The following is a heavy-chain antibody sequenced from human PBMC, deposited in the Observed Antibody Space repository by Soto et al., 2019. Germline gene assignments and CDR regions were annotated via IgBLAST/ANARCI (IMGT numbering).Heavy chain of an antibody. CDR2: IIPIFGTA. J-gene: IGHJ6*02. CDR1: GGTFSSYA. CDR3: ARIAASGTRVFSDYGIDV. Sequence: QVQLVQSGAEVKKPGSSVKVSCKASGGTFSSYAISWVRPAPGQGLEWMGGIIPIFGTANYAQKFQGRVTITADESTSTAYMELSRLRSEDTAVYYCARIAASGTRVFSDYGIDVWGQGTTVTVSS. D-gene: IGHD6-13*01. V-gene: IGHV1-69*12.